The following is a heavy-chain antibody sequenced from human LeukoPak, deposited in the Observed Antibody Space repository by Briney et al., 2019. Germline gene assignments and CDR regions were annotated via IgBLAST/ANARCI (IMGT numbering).Heavy chain of an antibody. Sequence: ASVKVSCKASGYTFTGYYIHWVRQAPGQGLEWMGWINPNSGSTNYAQKFQVRVAITRDTSISTAYIELTSLRSDDTAVYYCARAPRSSSWYDYWGQGTLVTVSS. CDR1: GYTFTGYY. CDR3: ARAPRSSSWYDY. J-gene: IGHJ4*02. D-gene: IGHD6-13*01. CDR2: INPNSGST. V-gene: IGHV1-2*02.